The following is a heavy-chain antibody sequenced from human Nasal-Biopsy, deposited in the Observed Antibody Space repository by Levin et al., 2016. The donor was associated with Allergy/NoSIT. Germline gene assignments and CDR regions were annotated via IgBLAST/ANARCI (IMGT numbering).Heavy chain of an antibody. CDR1: GGSVSSGYYY. CDR3: AREVGSGMGGNNWFDP. V-gene: IGHV4-61*01. D-gene: IGHD3-10*01. J-gene: IGHJ5*02. CDR2: IYYTGST. Sequence: SETLSLTCTVSGGSVSSGYYYWSWIRQPPGKGLEWIGYIYYTGSTKFNPSLKSRVTISRDTSKNQFSLQLTSVTAADTAMYFCAREVGSGMGGNNWFDPWGRGTLVTVSS.